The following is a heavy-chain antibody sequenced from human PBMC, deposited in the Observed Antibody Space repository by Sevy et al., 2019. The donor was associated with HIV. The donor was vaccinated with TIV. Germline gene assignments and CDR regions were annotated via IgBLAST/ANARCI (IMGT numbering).Heavy chain of an antibody. Sequence: GGSLRLSCAASGFTFSNYNMDWVRQAPGKGLEWVSSISSTDDISYADSMRGRFIISRDNAKNSWYLQLNSLRADDTAVYYCAREYEDVVVDPGLMKGGYYYYFMDVWGKGTTVTVSS. J-gene: IGHJ6*03. CDR3: AREYEDVVVDPGLMKGGYYYYFMDV. V-gene: IGHV3-21*01. D-gene: IGHD2-2*01. CDR1: GFTFSNYN. CDR2: ISSTDDI.